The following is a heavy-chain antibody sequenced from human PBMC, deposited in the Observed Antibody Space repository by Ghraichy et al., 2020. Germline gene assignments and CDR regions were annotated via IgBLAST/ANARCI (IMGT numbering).Heavy chain of an antibody. CDR2: ISAYNGNT. CDR1: GHTFTNYG. CDR3: ARDCSGGTCYSDY. J-gene: IGHJ4*02. D-gene: IGHD2-15*01. Sequence: ASVKVSCKASGHTFTNYGISWVRQAPGQGLEWMGWISAYNGNTKYAQNLQGRVTMTTDTSTSTAYMELRSLRSDDTAAYYCARDCSGGTCYSDYWGQGTLVTVSS. V-gene: IGHV1-18*01.